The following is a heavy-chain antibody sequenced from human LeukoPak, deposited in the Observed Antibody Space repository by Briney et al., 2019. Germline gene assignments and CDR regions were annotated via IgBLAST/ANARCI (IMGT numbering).Heavy chain of an antibody. CDR3: ARSSTIQLERGGAFDT. D-gene: IGHD1-1*01. Sequence: GGSLGLSCAASGFTFSSYDMHWVRQATGKGLEWVSAIGSAGNTYYPGSVKGRFTISRENAKNSLYLQMNSLRAGDTAVYYCARSSTIQLERGGAFDTWGQGTMVTVSS. J-gene: IGHJ3*02. CDR2: IGSAGNT. V-gene: IGHV3-13*01. CDR1: GFTFSSYD.